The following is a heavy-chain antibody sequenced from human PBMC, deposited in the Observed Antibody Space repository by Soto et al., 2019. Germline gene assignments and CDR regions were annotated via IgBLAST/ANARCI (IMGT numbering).Heavy chain of an antibody. CDR2: ISSSGSTI. D-gene: IGHD2-8*01. J-gene: IGHJ6*03. V-gene: IGHV3-11*01. Sequence: QVQLVESGGGLVKPGGALRLSGAASGFTFSDYYMSWIRQAPGKGLEWVSYISSSGSTIYYADSVKGRFTISRDNAKNSLYLQMNSLRAEDTAVYYCASPRTIRYYYYMDVWGKGTTVTVSS. CDR3: ASPRTIRYYYYMDV. CDR1: GFTFSDYY.